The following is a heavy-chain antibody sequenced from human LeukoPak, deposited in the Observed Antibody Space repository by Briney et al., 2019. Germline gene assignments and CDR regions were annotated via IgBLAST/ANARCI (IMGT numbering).Heavy chain of an antibody. D-gene: IGHD5-18*01. CDR1: GGTFSSYA. CDR3: ARATGTGMGPGNRFDL. CDR2: IIPIFGTA. J-gene: IGHJ4*02. Sequence: ASVKVSCKASGGTFSSYAISWVRQAPGQGLEWMGGIIPIFGTANYAQKFQGRVTITADKSTSTAYMELSSLRSEDTAVYYCARATGTGMGPGNRFDLWGQGTLVTVSS. V-gene: IGHV1-69*06.